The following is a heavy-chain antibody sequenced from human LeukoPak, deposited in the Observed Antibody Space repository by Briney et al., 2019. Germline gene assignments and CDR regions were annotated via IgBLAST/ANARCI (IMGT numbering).Heavy chain of an antibody. CDR2: IISIFGTA. Sequence: SVKVSCKASGGTFSSYAISWVRQAPGQGLEWMGGIISIFGTANYAQKFQGRVTITTDESTSTAYMELSSLRSEDTAVYYCARGGYSYGSSWFDPWGQGTLVTVSS. CDR1: GGTFSSYA. V-gene: IGHV1-69*05. D-gene: IGHD5-18*01. CDR3: ARGGYSYGSSWFDP. J-gene: IGHJ5*02.